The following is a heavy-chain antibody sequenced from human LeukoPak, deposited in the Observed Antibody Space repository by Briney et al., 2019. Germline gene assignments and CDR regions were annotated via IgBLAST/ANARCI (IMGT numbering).Heavy chain of an antibody. CDR3: ARGSPIGAWWYFDL. Sequence: GGSLRLSCAASGFTVSRNYMSWVRQAPGKGLEWVSVYAGGSTNYADSVKGRFTISRDISKNTLYLQMNSLRAEDTAIYFCARGSPIGAWWYFDLWGRGTPVTVSS. CDR2: YAGGST. CDR1: GFTVSRNY. J-gene: IGHJ2*01. V-gene: IGHV3-66*01.